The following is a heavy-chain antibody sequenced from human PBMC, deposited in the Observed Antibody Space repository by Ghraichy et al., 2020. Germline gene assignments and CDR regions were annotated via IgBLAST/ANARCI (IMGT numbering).Heavy chain of an antibody. V-gene: IGHV3-9*01. J-gene: IGHJ3*02. D-gene: IGHD6-13*01. CDR2: ISWNRGGI. CDR1: GFTFVDYA. Sequence: LSLTCAASGFTFVDYAMHWVRQAPGKGLEWVSGISWNRGGIGYADSVKGRFTISRDNAKNSLYLQMNSLRAEDTALYYCAKDRSSWYGAAFDIWGQGTMVTVSS. CDR3: AKDRSSWYGAAFDI.